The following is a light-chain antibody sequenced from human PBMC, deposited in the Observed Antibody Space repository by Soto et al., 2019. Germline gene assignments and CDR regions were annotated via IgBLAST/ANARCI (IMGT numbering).Light chain of an antibody. V-gene: IGKV3-20*01. CDR1: QSVSSSY. J-gene: IGKJ3*01. CDR3: QQYGSSPLFT. CDR2: GAS. Sequence: EIVLTQSPGTLSLSPGERATLSCRASQSVSSSYLAWYQQKPGQAPRLLIYGASSRATGIPDRFSGSGSGTDFTLTISRLEPEDFAVYYCQQYGSSPLFTLGPGPQVDIK.